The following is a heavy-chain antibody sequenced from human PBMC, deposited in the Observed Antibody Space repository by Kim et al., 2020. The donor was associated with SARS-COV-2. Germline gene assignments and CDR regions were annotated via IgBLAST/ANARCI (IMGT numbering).Heavy chain of an antibody. CDR3: AREMYYYDSSGYYLFDY. Sequence: VKGRFTISRDNSKNTLYLQMNSLRAEDTAVYYCAREMYYYDSSGYYLFDYWGQGTLVTVSS. J-gene: IGHJ4*02. D-gene: IGHD3-22*01. V-gene: IGHV3-66*01.